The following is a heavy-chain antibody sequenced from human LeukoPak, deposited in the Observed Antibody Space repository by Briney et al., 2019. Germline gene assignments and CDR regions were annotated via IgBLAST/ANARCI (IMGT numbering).Heavy chain of an antibody. CDR1: GGSISSSSYY. CDR3: ARDRSYGDYVDYFDY. CDR2: IYYSGST. D-gene: IGHD4-17*01. Sequence: SETLSLTCTVSGGSISSSSYYWGWIRQPPGKGLEWIGSIYYSGSTYYNPSLKSRVTISVDTSKNQFSLKLSSVTAADTAVYYCARDRSYGDYVDYFDYWGQGTLVTVSS. V-gene: IGHV4-39*07. J-gene: IGHJ4*02.